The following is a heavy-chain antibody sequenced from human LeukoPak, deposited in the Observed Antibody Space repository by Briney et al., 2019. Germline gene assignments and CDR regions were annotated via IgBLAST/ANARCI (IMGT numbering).Heavy chain of an antibody. CDR2: IYYSGST. V-gene: IGHV4-59*01. CDR3: ARERDTAIVDY. J-gene: IGHJ4*02. D-gene: IGHD5-18*01. Sequence: SETLSLTRTVSGGSISSYYWSWIRQPPGKGLEWIGYIYYSGSTNYNPSLKSRVTISVDTSKNQFSLKLSSVTAADTAVYYCARERDTAIVDYWGQGTLVTVSS. CDR1: GGSISSYY.